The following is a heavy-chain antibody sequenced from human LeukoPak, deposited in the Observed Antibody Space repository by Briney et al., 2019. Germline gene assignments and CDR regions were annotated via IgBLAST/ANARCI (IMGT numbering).Heavy chain of an antibody. D-gene: IGHD5-18*01. V-gene: IGHV4-34*01. J-gene: IGHJ4*02. Sequence: SETLSLTCAVYGGSFSGYYWSWIRQPPGKGLEWIGEINHSGSTNYNPSLKSRVTISVDTSKNQFSLELSSVTAADTAVYYCARGRRGYSYGCIDYWGQGTLVTVSS. CDR3: ARGRRGYSYGCIDY. CDR2: INHSGST. CDR1: GGSFSGYY.